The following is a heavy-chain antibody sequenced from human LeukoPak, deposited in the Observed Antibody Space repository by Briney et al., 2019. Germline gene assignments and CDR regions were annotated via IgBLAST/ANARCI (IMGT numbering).Heavy chain of an antibody. CDR3: ARGGYTSSFDY. CDR2: INHSGST. J-gene: IGHJ4*02. V-gene: IGHV4-34*01. CDR1: GGSFSGYS. D-gene: IGHD6-13*01. Sequence: SETLSLTCAAYGGSFSGYSWSWIRQPPGKGLEWIGEINHSGSTNDNLSLRSRVIVSVDTSKNQFSLKLSSVTAADTAVYYCARGGYTSSFDYWGQGTLVTVSS.